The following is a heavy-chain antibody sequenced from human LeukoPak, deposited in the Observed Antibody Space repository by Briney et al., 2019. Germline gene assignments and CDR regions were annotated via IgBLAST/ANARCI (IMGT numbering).Heavy chain of an antibody. CDR3: AKDGTTTITFDY. J-gene: IGHJ4*02. CDR2: ISGSGGSI. D-gene: IGHD1-1*01. V-gene: IGHV3-23*01. Sequence: GGSPRLSCAASGFTFSSYAMSWVRQAPGKGLEWVSVISGSGGSIYYRDSVKGRFTISRDNSKNTLYLQMNSLRAEDTAVYYCAKDGTTTITFDYWGQGTLVTVSS. CDR1: GFTFSSYA.